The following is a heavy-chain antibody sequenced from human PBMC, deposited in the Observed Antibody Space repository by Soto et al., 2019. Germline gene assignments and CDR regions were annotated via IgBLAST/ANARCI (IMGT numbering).Heavy chain of an antibody. J-gene: IGHJ6*02. V-gene: IGHV1-46*01. CDR2: INPSGGST. CDR3: ARDSGYSYGRIYYYYGMDV. D-gene: IGHD5-18*01. Sequence: GASVKVSCKASGYTFTSYYMHWVRQAPGQGLEWMGIINPSGGSTSYAQKFQGRVTMTRDTSTSTVYMELSSLRSEDTAVYYCARDSGYSYGRIYYYYGMDVRGQRTTVTVSS. CDR1: GYTFTSYY.